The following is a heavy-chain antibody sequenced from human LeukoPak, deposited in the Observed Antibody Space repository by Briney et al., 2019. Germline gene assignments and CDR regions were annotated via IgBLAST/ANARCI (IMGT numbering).Heavy chain of an antibody. D-gene: IGHD3-10*01. CDR3: ARDGRFGEIYYGMDV. J-gene: IGHJ6*02. V-gene: IGHV3-66*01. CDR2: IYSGGST. Sequence: PGGSLRLSCAASGFTVSSNYMSWVRQAPGKGPEWVSVIYSGGSTYYADSVKGRFTISRDNSKNTLYLQMNSLRAEDTAVYYCARDGRFGEIYYGMDVWGQGTTVTVSS. CDR1: GFTVSSNY.